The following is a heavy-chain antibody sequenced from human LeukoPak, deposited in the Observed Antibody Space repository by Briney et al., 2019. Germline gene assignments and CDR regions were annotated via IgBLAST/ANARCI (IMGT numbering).Heavy chain of an antibody. CDR2: INAGNGNT. Sequence: GASVKVSCKASGYTFTSYAMHWVRQAPGQRLEWMGWINAGNGNTKYSQKFQGRVTITRDTSASTAYMELSSLRSEDTAVYYCANSLGYCSSTSCYTSNFQHWGQGTLVTVSS. V-gene: IGHV1-3*01. CDR3: ANSLGYCSSTSCYTSNFQH. CDR1: GYTFTSYA. D-gene: IGHD2-2*02. J-gene: IGHJ1*01.